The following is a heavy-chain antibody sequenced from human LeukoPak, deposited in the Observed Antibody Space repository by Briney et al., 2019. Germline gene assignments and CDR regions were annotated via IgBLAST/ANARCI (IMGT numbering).Heavy chain of an antibody. J-gene: IGHJ4*02. CDR3: ARSTSGSYGY. V-gene: IGHV4-30-4*01. CDR1: GGSISSGDYY. Sequence: PSETLSLTCTVSGGSISSGDYYWSWIRQPPGKGLEWIGYIYYSGSTYYNPSLKSRVTISVDTSKNQFSLKLSSVTAADTAVYYCARSTSGSYGYWGREPWSPSPQ. CDR2: IYYSGST. D-gene: IGHD1-26*01.